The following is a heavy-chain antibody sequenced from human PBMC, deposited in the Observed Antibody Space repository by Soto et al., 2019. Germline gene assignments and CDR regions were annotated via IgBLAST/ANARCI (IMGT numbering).Heavy chain of an antibody. CDR1: RYSINNNNW. CDR3: TRNSAYALDY. J-gene: IGHJ4*02. D-gene: IGHD5-12*01. Sequence: QVLLQESGPGLVKPSETLSLTCDVSRYSINNNNWWSWVRQPPGGGLEWIGELHHGGSTNYNPSLESRVTFSVDISKNQFFLKLSSETAADTAVYYCTRNSAYALDYWGQGTLVTVSS. V-gene: IGHV4-4*02. CDR2: LHHGGST.